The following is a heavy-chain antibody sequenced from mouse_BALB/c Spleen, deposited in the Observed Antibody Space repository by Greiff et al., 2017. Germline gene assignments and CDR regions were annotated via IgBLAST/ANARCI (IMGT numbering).Heavy chain of an antibody. V-gene: IGHV5-6*01. CDR3: ARHEDYGSSYYAMDY. Sequence: EVQGVESGGDLVKPGGSLKLSCAASGFTFSSYGMSWVRQTPDKRLEWVATISSGGSYTYYPDSVKGRFTISRDNAKNTLYLQMSSLKSEDTAMYYCARHEDYGSSYYAMDYWGQGTSVTVS. J-gene: IGHJ4*01. CDR1: GFTFSSYG. D-gene: IGHD1-1*01. CDR2: ISSGGSYT.